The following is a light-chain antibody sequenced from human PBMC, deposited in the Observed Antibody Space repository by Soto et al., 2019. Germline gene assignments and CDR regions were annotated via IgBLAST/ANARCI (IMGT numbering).Light chain of an antibody. V-gene: IGKV1-5*02. CDR3: QQYNSYSIT. J-gene: IGKJ5*01. CDR1: QSVSSW. Sequence: DIQMSRSPSTLSASVGPRLTIISRASQSVSSWLAWYQQKPGKAPKLLIYDASSLESGVPSRFSGSGSGTEFTLTFGSLQPDESATDFGQQYNSYSITCGQGTRVEI. CDR2: DAS.